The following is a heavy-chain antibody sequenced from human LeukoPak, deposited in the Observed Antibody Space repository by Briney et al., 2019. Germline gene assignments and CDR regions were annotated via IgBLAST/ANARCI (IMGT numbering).Heavy chain of an antibody. V-gene: IGHV4-39*01. CDR3: ARHFPYGNYYYYGMDV. CDR1: GASFSSNKFY. D-gene: IGHD3-10*01. Sequence: PSETLSLTCTVSGASFSSNKFYWGWIRQPPGKGLEWIGSIYYSGSTYYNPSLKSRVTISVDTSKNQFSLNLSSVTAADTAVYYRARHFPYGNYYYYGMDVWGQGTTVTVSS. CDR2: IYYSGST. J-gene: IGHJ6*02.